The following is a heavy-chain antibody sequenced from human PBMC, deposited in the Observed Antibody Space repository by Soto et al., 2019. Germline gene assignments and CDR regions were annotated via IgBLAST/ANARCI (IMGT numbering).Heavy chain of an antibody. CDR2: VYYSGST. Sequence: QLQLQESGPGLVKPSETLSLTCTVSGDSISSGSSYWGWIRQPPGKGLEWIGSVYYSGSTYYNPSLKSGVTISVDTSKNQFSLRLISVTATDTSVYYCAKTGPYDYIWGSYPVYYFDFWGQGTLVTVSS. D-gene: IGHD3-16*02. CDR1: GDSISSGSSY. CDR3: AKTGPYDYIWGSYPVYYFDF. J-gene: IGHJ4*02. V-gene: IGHV4-39*01.